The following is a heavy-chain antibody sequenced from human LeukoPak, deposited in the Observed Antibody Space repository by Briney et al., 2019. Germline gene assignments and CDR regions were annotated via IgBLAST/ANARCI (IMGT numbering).Heavy chain of an antibody. CDR1: GFTFSSYA. J-gene: IGHJ6*03. V-gene: IGHV3-23*01. Sequence: GSLRLSCAASGFTFSSYAMSWVRQAPGKGLEWVSAISGSGGSTYYADSVKGRFTITRDNSKNTLYLQMNSLRAEDTAVYYCAKVGTTVTLRPYYYYMDVWGKGTTVTVSS. CDR2: ISGSGGST. CDR3: AKVGTTVTLRPYYYYMDV. D-gene: IGHD4-11*01.